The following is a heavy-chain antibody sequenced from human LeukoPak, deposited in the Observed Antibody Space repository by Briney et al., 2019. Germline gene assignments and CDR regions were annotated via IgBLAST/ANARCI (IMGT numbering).Heavy chain of an antibody. D-gene: IGHD3-22*01. J-gene: IGHJ5*02. CDR2: IYYSGST. CDR1: GGSINSYY. V-gene: IGHV4-59*01. Sequence: PSETLSLTCTVSGGSINSYYWSWIRQPPGRGLEWIGYIYYSGSTNYNPSLKSRVTISVDTSKNQFSLKLSSVTAADTAVYYCARIAGDYYDSSGYYPNWFDPWGPRTLVTVSS. CDR3: ARIAGDYYDSSGYYPNWFDP.